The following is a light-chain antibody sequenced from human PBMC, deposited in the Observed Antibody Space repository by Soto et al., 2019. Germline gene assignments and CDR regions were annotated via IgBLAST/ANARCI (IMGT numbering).Light chain of an antibody. CDR2: GAS. CDR3: QQPISFPIT. J-gene: IGKJ5*01. Sequence: DIVLTQSPCTLSLSPGERAPLACRASQSVSNNYLAWYQQKPGQAPRLLIYGASNRATGIPDRFSGSGSGTDFTLTIRSLQPEDFATYYCQQPISFPITFGQGTRLEI. CDR1: QSVSNNY. V-gene: IGKV3-20*01.